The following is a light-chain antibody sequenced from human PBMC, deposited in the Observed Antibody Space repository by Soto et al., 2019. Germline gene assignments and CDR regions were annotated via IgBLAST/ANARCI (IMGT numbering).Light chain of an antibody. J-gene: IGLJ1*01. CDR3: SSYAGNNNFV. Sequence: QAVLTPPPSAAGSPGQSVTVSCTGSSSDIGDYNFVSWYQQHPGKAPKLIIYEVKKRPSGVPDRFSASKSGNTASLTVSGLQAEDEADYYCSSYAGNNNFVFGSGTKVTVL. CDR2: EVK. CDR1: SSDIGDYNF. V-gene: IGLV2-8*01.